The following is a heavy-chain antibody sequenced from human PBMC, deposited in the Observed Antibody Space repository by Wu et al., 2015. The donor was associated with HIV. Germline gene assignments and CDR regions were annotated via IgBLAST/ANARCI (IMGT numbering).Heavy chain of an antibody. CDR2: MAPSSGHI. Sequence: QVQLVQSGAEVKKPGASVKVSCKASYILTTYPIAWLRQAPGQRLEWMGWMAPSSGHIQPAQKFQGRIYMSTNNSAHTAYMELRSLTSDDAAIYFCARVQFDPDYYTYFDLWGQGTLVTVSS. V-gene: IGHV1-18*01. CDR1: YILTTYP. CDR3: ARVQFDPDYYTYFDL. J-gene: IGHJ5*01. D-gene: IGHD4/OR15-4a*01.